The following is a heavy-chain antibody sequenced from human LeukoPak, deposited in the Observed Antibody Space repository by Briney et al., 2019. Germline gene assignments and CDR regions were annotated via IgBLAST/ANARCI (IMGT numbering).Heavy chain of an antibody. Sequence: GGSLRLSCAASGFPISDNYMSWVRQAPGKGLEWLSVIYSGGSTYYANSVKGRFTISRDISKNTIYLQMSSLRAEDTAIYYCAEGGIYGDSGDYWGQGTLVTVSS. CDR3: AEGGIYGDSGDY. V-gene: IGHV3-53*01. CDR2: IYSGGST. J-gene: IGHJ4*02. D-gene: IGHD4-17*01. CDR1: GFPISDNY.